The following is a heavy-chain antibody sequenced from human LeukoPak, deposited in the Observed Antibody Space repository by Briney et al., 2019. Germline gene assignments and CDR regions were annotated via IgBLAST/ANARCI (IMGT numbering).Heavy chain of an antibody. D-gene: IGHD3-10*01. V-gene: IGHV4-39*01. CDR1: GGSISSGNYY. CDR2: IYYSGST. J-gene: IGHJ6*02. CDR3: ARGGITIGYYYYYGMDV. Sequence: SETLSLTCTVSGGSISSGNYYWGWIRQPPGKGLEWIGSIYYSGSTYYNPSLKSRVTISVDTSKNQFSLKLTSVTAADTAVYYCARGGITIGYYYYYGMDVWGQGTTVTVSS.